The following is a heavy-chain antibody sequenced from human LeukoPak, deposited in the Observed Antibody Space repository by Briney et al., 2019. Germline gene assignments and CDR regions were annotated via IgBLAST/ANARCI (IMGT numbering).Heavy chain of an antibody. Sequence: PGGSLRLSCVASGFTFSSYAMSWVRQAPGKGLEWVSAISGSGGSTYYADSVKGRFTISRDNSKNTLYLQMNSLRAEDTAVYYCAKDQRAYGDYVPFDYWGQGTLVTVSS. CDR2: ISGSGGST. D-gene: IGHD4-17*01. V-gene: IGHV3-23*01. CDR1: GFTFSSYA. J-gene: IGHJ4*02. CDR3: AKDQRAYGDYVPFDY.